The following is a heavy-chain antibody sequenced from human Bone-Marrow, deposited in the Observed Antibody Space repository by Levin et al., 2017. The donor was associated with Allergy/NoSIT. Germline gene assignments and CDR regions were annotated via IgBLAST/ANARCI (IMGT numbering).Heavy chain of an antibody. V-gene: IGHV5-10-1*01. Sequence: GASVKVSCKGSGYTFIKYWITWVRQMPGRGLEWMGRMDPRDSYTNSTPSFEGHVTISTDNSVNTAFLQLHTLAASATAAYSCAKNAVFCTSSSCPDDSWGQGTLVIVSS. D-gene: IGHD2-2*01. J-gene: IGHJ4*02. CDR1: GYTFIKYW. CDR3: AKNAVFCTSSSCPDDS. CDR2: MDPRDSYT.